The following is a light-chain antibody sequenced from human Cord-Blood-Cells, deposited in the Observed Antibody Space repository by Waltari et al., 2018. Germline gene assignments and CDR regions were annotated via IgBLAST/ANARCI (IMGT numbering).Light chain of an antibody. J-gene: IGLJ2*01. CDR2: EVS. CDR1: SSDVGSYHL. CDR3: WSYAGLSVV. V-gene: IGLV2-23*02. Sequence: QSALTQPASVSGSPGQSLTISCTGTSSDVGSYHLVSWSQQHPGKAPTPMICEVSKWPSAGYVRFSGANSGNTSYVTISVLQAEVEADDSGWSYAGLSVVFGGGTKLTVL.